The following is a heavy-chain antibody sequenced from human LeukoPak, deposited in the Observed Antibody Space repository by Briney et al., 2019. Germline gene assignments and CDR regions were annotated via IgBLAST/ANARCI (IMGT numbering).Heavy chain of an antibody. CDR1: GFTFSSYW. D-gene: IGHD6-19*01. CDR3: ARDRRVYSSAWCHIY. V-gene: IGHV3-7*01. J-gene: IGHJ4*02. CDR2: IKQDGSEK. Sequence: PGGSLRLSCAASGFTFSSYWMTWVRQAPGKGLEWVANIKQDGSEKFYVDSVKGRFTISRDNAKNSLYLEMNSLRAEDTAVYYCARDRRVYSSAWCHIYWGQGTLVTVSS.